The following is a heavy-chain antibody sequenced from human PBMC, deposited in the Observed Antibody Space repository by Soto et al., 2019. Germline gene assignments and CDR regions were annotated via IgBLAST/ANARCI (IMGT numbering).Heavy chain of an antibody. D-gene: IGHD3-22*01. CDR1: GGSISSGGYY. Sequence: SETLSLTCTVSGGSISSGGYYWSWIRQHPGKGLEWVGYIYYSGSTYYNPSLKSRVTISVDTSKNQFSLKLSSVTAADTAVYYCARARLSMFYDSSYNWFDPWGQGTLVTVSS. CDR3: ARARLSMFYDSSYNWFDP. CDR2: IYYSGST. J-gene: IGHJ5*02. V-gene: IGHV4-31*03.